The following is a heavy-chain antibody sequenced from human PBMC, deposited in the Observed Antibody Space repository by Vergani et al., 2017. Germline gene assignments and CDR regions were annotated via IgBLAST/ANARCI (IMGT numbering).Heavy chain of an antibody. D-gene: IGHD3-22*01. CDR2: ISGSGGST. CDR3: AKGGGYRPLIGDYXFDY. CDR1: GFTFSSYA. J-gene: IGHJ4*02. V-gene: IGHV3-23*01. Sequence: EVQLLESGGGLVQPGGSLRLSCAASGFTFSSYAMSWVRQAPGKGLEWVSAISGSGGSTYYADSVKGRFTISRDNSKNTLYLQMNSLRAEDTAVYYCAKGGGYRPLIGDYXFDYWGQGTLVTVSS.